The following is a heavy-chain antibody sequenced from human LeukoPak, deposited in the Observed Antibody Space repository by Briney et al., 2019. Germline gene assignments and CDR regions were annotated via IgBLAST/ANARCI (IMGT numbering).Heavy chain of an antibody. CDR2: LNEDGSTA. CDR3: VSERIYYSDLAYKERENFDP. J-gene: IGHJ5*02. CDR1: GFTFRLYW. Sequence: PGGSLRLSCAASGFTFRLYWMHWVRQGPGKGLMWVSRLNEDGSTADYADSVKGRFTMSRDNAKGKVFLEMRSLTVEDTAIYFCVSERIYYSDLAYKERENFDPWGRGTLVTVSS. V-gene: IGHV3-74*01. D-gene: IGHD1-26*01.